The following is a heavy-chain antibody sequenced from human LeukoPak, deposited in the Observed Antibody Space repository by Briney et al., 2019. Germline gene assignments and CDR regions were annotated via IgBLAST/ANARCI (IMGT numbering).Heavy chain of an antibody. Sequence: GGSLRLSCAASGFPFSTYAMNWVRQAPGKGLEWVSGIYGSGGGIQYADSVKGRFTISRDNSRNILYLQMNSLRAEDTALYYCAKDRLPDGRWSLDYWGQGTLVTVSS. CDR2: IYGSGGGI. V-gene: IGHV3-23*01. CDR3: AKDRLPDGRWSLDY. J-gene: IGHJ4*02. D-gene: IGHD6-13*01. CDR1: GFPFSTYA.